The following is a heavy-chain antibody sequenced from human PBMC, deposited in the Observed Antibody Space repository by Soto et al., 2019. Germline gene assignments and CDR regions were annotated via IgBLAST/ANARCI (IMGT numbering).Heavy chain of an antibody. CDR2: IYYSGST. D-gene: IGHD6-19*01. CDR1: GGSISSDGYC. CDR3: ARASGWAYYFDY. Sequence: QVQLQESGPGLVKPSQTLSLTCTVSGGSISSDGYCWSWIRQHPGKGLEWIGYIYYSGSTYYNPSLKCRVTISVDTSKNQFSLKLSSVTAADTAVYYCARASGWAYYFDYWGQGTLVTVSS. V-gene: IGHV4-31*03. J-gene: IGHJ4*02.